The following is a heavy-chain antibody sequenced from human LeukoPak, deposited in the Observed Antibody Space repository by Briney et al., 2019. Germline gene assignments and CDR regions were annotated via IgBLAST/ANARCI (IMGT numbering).Heavy chain of an antibody. J-gene: IGHJ4*02. CDR1: GYSISSGYY. V-gene: IGHV4-38-2*01. Sequence: SETLSLTCAVSGYSISSGYYWGWIRQPPGKGLELIGTIYHNGNTYYNPSLKSRVTVSVDTSKNQFSLKLSSVTAADTAVYYCARVRYNYGDSDYWGQGTLVTVSS. CDR3: ARVRYNYGDSDY. CDR2: IYHNGNT. D-gene: IGHD5-18*01.